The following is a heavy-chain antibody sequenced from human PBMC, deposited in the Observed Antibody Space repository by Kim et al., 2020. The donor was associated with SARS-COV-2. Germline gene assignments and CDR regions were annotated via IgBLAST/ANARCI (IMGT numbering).Heavy chain of an antibody. Sequence: DADTSYSPSVQGQVTISADKSISTAYLQWSSLKASDTAMYYCARRGYVDYWGQGTLVTVSS. CDR2: DADT. D-gene: IGHD2-15*01. CDR3: ARRGYVDY. J-gene: IGHJ4*02. V-gene: IGHV5-51*01.